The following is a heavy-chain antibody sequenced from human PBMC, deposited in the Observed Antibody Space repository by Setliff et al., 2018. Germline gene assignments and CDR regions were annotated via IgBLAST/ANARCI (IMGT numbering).Heavy chain of an antibody. D-gene: IGHD2-8*02. CDR1: GDSIFDNY. V-gene: IGHV4-59*08. J-gene: IGHJ4*02. CDR3: ARLSPYNTGPPFDY. Sequence: SETLSLTCSVSGDSIFDNYWSWIRQSPGRGLEWIAYISYTGSTNYNPSLKSRVTISLGTSKNHFSLNLRSVTAADTAVYYCARLSPYNTGPPFDYWGQGTLVTVSS. CDR2: ISYTGST.